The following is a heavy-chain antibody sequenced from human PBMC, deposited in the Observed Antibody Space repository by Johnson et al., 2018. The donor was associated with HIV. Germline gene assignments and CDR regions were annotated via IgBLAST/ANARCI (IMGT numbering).Heavy chain of an antibody. CDR1: GFTFSNVW. CDR3: TTEGDAFDI. CDR2: IKRKIEGETT. V-gene: IGHV3-15*01. Sequence: VQLVESGGGLVQPGGSLRLSCAASGFTFSNVWMTWVRQAPGKGLEWVGRIKRKIEGETTDYAAPVKDRFTISRDDSKNTLYLQMSSLRTEDAAVYYCTTEGDAFDIWGQGTMVTVSS. J-gene: IGHJ3*02.